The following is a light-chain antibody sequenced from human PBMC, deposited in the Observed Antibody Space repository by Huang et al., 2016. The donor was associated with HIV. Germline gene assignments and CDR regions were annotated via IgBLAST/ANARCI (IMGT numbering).Light chain of an antibody. CDR3: QQYNSYS. CDR1: QSISSW. J-gene: IGKJ1*01. V-gene: IGKV1-5*03. CDR2: KAS. Sequence: DIQMTQSPSTLSASVGDRVTITCRASQSISSWLAWYQQKPGKAPKLLIYKASGLESGVPSMFSGSGSGTEFTLTISSLQPDDFATYYCQQYNSYSFGQGTKVEIK.